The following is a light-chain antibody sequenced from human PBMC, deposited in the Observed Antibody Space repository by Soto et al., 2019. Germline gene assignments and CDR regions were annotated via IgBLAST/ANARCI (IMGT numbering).Light chain of an antibody. Sequence: EIVLTQSPATLSLSPGERATLSCRASQSVSRYLAWYQQKPGQAPRLLIYDASNRATGIPARFSGSGSGTDFTLTISSLEAEDFAVYYCQQRSNWPLTFGGGNKVEIK. V-gene: IGKV3-11*01. CDR2: DAS. CDR1: QSVSRY. CDR3: QQRSNWPLT. J-gene: IGKJ4*02.